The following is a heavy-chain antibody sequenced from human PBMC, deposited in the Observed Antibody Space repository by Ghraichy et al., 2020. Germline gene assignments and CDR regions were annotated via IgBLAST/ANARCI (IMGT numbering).Heavy chain of an antibody. CDR1: GFTFSGSA. Sequence: GGSLRLSCAASGFTFSGSAMHWVRQASGKGLEWVGRIRSKANSYATAYAASVKGRFTISRDDSKNTAYLQMNSLKTEDTAVYYCTRHLDITMVRGVIASGFDPWGQGTLVTVSS. J-gene: IGHJ5*02. CDR3: TRHLDITMVRGVIASGFDP. D-gene: IGHD3-10*01. V-gene: IGHV3-73*01. CDR2: IRSKANSYAT.